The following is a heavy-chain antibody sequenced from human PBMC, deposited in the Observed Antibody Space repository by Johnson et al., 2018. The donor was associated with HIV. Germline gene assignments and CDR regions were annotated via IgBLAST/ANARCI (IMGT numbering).Heavy chain of an antibody. V-gene: IGHV3-30*03. Sequence: QVQLVESGGRVVQPGRSLRLSCAASGFTFNSYGMHWVRQAPGKGLEWVAFISYDGSNQNYAPSVKGRFTISRDNAKNSLYLQMNSLRAEDTAVYYCAREGTWGSNDAFDIWGQGTMVTVSS. CDR2: ISYDGSNQ. CDR3: AREGTWGSNDAFDI. D-gene: IGHD7-27*01. CDR1: GFTFNSYG. J-gene: IGHJ3*02.